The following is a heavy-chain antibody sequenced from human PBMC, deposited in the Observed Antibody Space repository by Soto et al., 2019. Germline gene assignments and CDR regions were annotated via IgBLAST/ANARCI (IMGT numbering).Heavy chain of an antibody. Sequence: QVQLQESGPGLVKPSQTLTLTCTVSGGSINSGGYYWNWIRQHPGKGLEWIGDIYYSGSSYYNPSLKTRVNISVETSKNQFSLKLSSVTGADTAVYYCARSVFPWGQGTLVTVSS. V-gene: IGHV4-31*03. J-gene: IGHJ5*02. CDR2: IYYSGSS. CDR3: ARSVFP. CDR1: GGSINSGGYY.